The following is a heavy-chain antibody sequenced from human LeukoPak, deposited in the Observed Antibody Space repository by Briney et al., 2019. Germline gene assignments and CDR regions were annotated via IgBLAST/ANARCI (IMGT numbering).Heavy chain of an antibody. V-gene: IGHV1-69*13. Sequence: SVKVSCKASGGTFSSYAISWVRQAPGQGLEWMGGIIPIFGTANYAQKFQGRVTITADESTSTAYMELSSLRSEDTAVYYCARDYRGSESPSIYWGQGTLVTVSS. CDR3: ARDYRGSESPSIY. CDR1: GGTFSSYA. D-gene: IGHD3-10*01. CDR2: IIPIFGTA. J-gene: IGHJ4*02.